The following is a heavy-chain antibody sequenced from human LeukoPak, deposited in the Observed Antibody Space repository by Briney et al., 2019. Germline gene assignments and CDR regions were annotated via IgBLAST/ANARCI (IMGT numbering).Heavy chain of an antibody. CDR3: AKASSDSSGWSYY. J-gene: IGHJ4*02. V-gene: IGHV3-23*01. CDR2: IIGSGGRT. D-gene: IGHD6-19*01. Sequence: GGSLRLSCATSGFTFSIYTMTWVRQAPGRGLEWVSTIIGSGGRTYNADSVKGRFTISRDNSKNTLYLQMNSLRAEDTAVYYCAKASSDSSGWSYYWGQGTLVTVSS. CDR1: GFTFSIYT.